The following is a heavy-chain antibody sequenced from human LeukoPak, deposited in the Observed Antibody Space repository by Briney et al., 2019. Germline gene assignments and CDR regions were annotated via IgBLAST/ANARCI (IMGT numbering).Heavy chain of an antibody. Sequence: SETLSLTCTVSGGSISSSSYYWGWIRQPPGKGLEWIGSMYYSGSTFYNPSLKSRVTISVDTSKNQFSLKLSSVTAADTSVYYCARQNLLWFRDPDPDYFDYWGQGTLVTVSS. J-gene: IGHJ4*02. CDR3: ARQNLLWFRDPDPDYFDY. CDR1: GGSISSSSYY. D-gene: IGHD3-10*01. CDR2: MYYSGST. V-gene: IGHV4-39*01.